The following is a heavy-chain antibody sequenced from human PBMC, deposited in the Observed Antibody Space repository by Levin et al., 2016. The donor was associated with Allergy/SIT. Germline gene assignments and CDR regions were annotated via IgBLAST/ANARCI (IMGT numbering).Heavy chain of an antibody. CDR3: AKGLHGSGSYLVDY. D-gene: IGHD3-10*01. V-gene: IGHV3-23*01. Sequence: GGSLRLSCAASGFTFTSYAMSWVRQAPGKGLEWVSTISDSGGSTYYADSVNGRFTISRDNSKNTVYLQMDSLRVEDTAMYYCAKGLHGSGSYLVDYWGQGTLVTVSS. CDR1: GFTFTSYA. CDR2: ISDSGGST. J-gene: IGHJ4*02.